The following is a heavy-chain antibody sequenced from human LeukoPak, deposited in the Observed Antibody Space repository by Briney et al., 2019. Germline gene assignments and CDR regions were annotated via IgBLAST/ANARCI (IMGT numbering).Heavy chain of an antibody. J-gene: IGHJ4*02. CDR1: GFTFSSYA. CDR3: ARGIYYDFWSGYYG. CDR2: ISYDGSNK. D-gene: IGHD3-3*01. Sequence: GRSLRLSCAASGFTFSSYAMHWVRQAPGKRLEWVAVISYDGSNKYYADSVKGRFTISRDNSKNTLYLQMNSLRAEDTAVYYCARGIYYDFWSGYYGWGQGTLVTVSS. V-gene: IGHV3-30*04.